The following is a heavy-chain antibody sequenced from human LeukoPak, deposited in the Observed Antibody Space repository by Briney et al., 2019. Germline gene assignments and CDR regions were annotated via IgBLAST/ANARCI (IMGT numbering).Heavy chain of an antibody. D-gene: IGHD1-26*01. CDR2: LYYSGTT. J-gene: IGHJ3*02. Sequence: SETLSLTCTVSGGSISSNTYYWGWIRQPPGTGLEWIGSLYYSGTTYYNPSLKSRVTISVDTSKNQFSLKLSSVTAADTAVYYCARDTVGATFPGAFDIWGQGTMVTVSS. V-gene: IGHV4-39*07. CDR1: GGSISSNTYY. CDR3: ARDTVGATFPGAFDI.